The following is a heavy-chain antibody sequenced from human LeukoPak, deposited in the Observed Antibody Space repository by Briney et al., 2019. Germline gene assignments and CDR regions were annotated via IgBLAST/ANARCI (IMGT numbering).Heavy chain of an antibody. J-gene: IGHJ6*02. CDR2: IYSGGST. V-gene: IGHV3-66*01. Sequence: GGSLRLSCAASGFTVSSNYMSWVRQAPGKGLEWVSVIYSGGSTYYADSVKGRFTISRDNSKNTLYLQMNSLRAEDTAVYYCARDNWDSSGWKDYYYYYGVDVWGQGTTVTVSS. CDR1: GFTVSSNY. CDR3: ARDNWDSSGWKDYYYYYGVDV. D-gene: IGHD6-19*01.